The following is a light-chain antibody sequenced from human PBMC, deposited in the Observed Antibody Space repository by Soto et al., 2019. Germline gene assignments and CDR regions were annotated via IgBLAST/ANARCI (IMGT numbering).Light chain of an antibody. J-gene: IGKJ1*01. CDR1: QTVSGSY. CDR3: QQYGSSPGT. V-gene: IGKV3-20*01. CDR2: AAS. Sequence: EIVLTQSAGTLSLSPGERATLSCRASQTVSGSYLAWFQQKPGQAPRLLIYAASTRATGIPDRFSGSGSGTDFTLTISRLEPEDFAVYYCQQYGSSPGTFGQGTKVEIK.